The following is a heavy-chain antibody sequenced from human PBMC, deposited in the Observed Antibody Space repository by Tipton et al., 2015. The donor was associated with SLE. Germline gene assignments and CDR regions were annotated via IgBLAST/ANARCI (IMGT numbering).Heavy chain of an antibody. V-gene: IGHV4-59*01. CDR2: IHSSGRT. J-gene: IGHJ6*02. D-gene: IGHD2-8*02. CDR1: GGSISSYY. Sequence: TLSLTCTVSGGSISSYYWSWIRQPPGKGLEWIAYIHSSGRTNYNPSLKSRLTISLDTSKNQFSLNLTSVTAADTAVFYCARSPNKDCTGGVCFHGLDVWGQGP. CDR3: ARSPNKDCTGGVCFHGLDV.